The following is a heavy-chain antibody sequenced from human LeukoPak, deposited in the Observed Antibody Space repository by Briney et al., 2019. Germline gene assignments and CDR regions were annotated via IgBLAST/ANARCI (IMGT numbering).Heavy chain of an antibody. D-gene: IGHD2-2*02. Sequence: ASVKVSRKSSGYTFTSYGITWVRQAPGQGIEWMGWINGYNGNTNYAQKLQGRVTMTTDTSTSTAYMELRRLKSDDTAVYYCARDHRRNVVVVPDAIYYYYMDVWGEGTTVTLSS. CDR1: GYTFTSYG. CDR2: INGYNGNT. J-gene: IGHJ6*03. V-gene: IGHV1-18*01. CDR3: ARDHRRNVVVVPDAIYYYYMDV.